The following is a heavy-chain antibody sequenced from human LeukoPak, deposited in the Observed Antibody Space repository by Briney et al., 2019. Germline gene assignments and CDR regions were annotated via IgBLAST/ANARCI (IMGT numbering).Heavy chain of an antibody. CDR1: GFTVSSNY. J-gene: IGHJ6*02. CDR2: IYSGGST. D-gene: IGHD3-22*01. V-gene: IGHV3-66*01. CDR3: ARDGAYFYYDSSYGMDV. Sequence: GGSLRLSCAASGFTVSSNYMSWVRQAPGKGLEWVSVIYSGGSTYYADSVKGRFTISRDNSKNTLYLQMDSLRAEDTAVYYCARDGAYFYYDSSYGMDVWGQGTTVTVSS.